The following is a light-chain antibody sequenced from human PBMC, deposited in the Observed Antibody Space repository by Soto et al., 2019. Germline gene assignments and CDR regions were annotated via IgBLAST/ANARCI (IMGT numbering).Light chain of an antibody. Sequence: SYELTQSPSVSVAPGQTARVTGGAHKIGRKSVFWYQQKQGQAPVLVVYDDRAWPSGIPERFSGSNSGHTATLTISRVEARDEADYYCQVWDSSSDHVVFGGGTQLTVL. CDR2: DDR. CDR3: QVWDSSSDHVV. V-gene: IGLV3-21*02. J-gene: IGLJ2*01. CDR1: KIGRKS.